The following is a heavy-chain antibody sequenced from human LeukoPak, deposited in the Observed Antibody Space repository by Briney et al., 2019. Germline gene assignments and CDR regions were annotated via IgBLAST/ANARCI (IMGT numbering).Heavy chain of an antibody. CDR3: ARHTSTGSRIFAY. V-gene: IGHV4-59*08. D-gene: IGHD1-1*01. CDR2: IYYSGST. J-gene: IGHJ4*02. CDR1: GGSISGYY. Sequence: SETLSLTCTVSGGSISGYYWSWIRQPPGKGLEWIGYIYYSGSTNYNPSLKSRVTISVDTSKNQFSLKLSSVTAADTAVYYCARHTSTGSRIFAYWGQATLVTVSS.